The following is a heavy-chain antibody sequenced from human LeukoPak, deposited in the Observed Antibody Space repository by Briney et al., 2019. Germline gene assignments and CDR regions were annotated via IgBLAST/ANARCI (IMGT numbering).Heavy chain of an antibody. CDR2: ISASTSSI. V-gene: IGHV3-11*04. Sequence: PGGSLRLSCAASGFTFSDYYMSWIRQAPGKGLEWVSYISASTSSIYYADSVKGRFTISRDIGKNSLYLQMNSLRAEDTAVYYCAASSGSGNYAYYFDYWGQGTLVTVSS. D-gene: IGHD3-22*01. CDR1: GFTFSDYY. J-gene: IGHJ4*02. CDR3: AASSGSGNYAYYFDY.